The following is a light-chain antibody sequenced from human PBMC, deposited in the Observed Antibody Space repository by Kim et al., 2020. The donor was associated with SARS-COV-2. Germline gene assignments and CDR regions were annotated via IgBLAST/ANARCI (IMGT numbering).Light chain of an antibody. V-gene: IGKV3-11*01. CDR2: NGS. Sequence: WAPGEGAPLSCRASQSVVDYLAWYQQKPGQAPRLVIYNGSKRAPGIPARFNDSGSGTDFTLTISRLEPEDIGVYYCQQRSSWPPNTFGQGTKLEI. CDR3: QQRSSWPPNT. CDR1: QSVVDY. J-gene: IGKJ2*01.